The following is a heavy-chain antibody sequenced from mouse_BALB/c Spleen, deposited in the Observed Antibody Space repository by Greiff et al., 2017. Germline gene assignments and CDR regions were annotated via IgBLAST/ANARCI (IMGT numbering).Heavy chain of an antibody. D-gene: IGHD2-14*01. V-gene: IGHV3-6*02. Sequence: VQLQQSGPGLVKPSQSLSLTCSVTGYSITSGYYWNWIRQFPGNKLEWMGYISYDGSNNYNPSLKNRISITRDTSKNQFFLKLNSVTTEDTATYYCAREGAYYRYPWFAYWGQGTLVTVSA. CDR1: GYSITSGYY. CDR2: ISYDGSN. J-gene: IGHJ3*01. CDR3: AREGAYYRYPWFAY.